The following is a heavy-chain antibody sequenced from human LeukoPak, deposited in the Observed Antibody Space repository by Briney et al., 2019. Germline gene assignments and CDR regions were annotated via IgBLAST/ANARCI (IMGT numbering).Heavy chain of an antibody. CDR1: GFTFSSYA. CDR2: ISGSGGST. Sequence: GGSLRLSCAASGFTFSSYAMSWVRQAPGKGLEWVSAISGSGGSTYYADSVKGRFTISRDNSKNTLYLQMNSLRAEDTAVYYSAKEPRSDYGLEGNWFDPWGQGTLVTVSS. CDR3: AKEPRSDYGLEGNWFDP. D-gene: IGHD4/OR15-4a*01. V-gene: IGHV3-23*01. J-gene: IGHJ5*02.